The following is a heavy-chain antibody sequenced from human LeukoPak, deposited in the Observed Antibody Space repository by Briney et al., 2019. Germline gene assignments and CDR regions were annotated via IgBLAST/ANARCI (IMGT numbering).Heavy chain of an antibody. CDR2: ISSSGSTI. CDR1: GFPFSRYW. D-gene: IGHD3-9*01. CDR3: ARVPYDILTGLIGGAFDI. Sequence: PGGSLRLSCAASGFPFSRYWISWVRQPPGKGLEWVSYISSSGSTIYYADSVKGRFTISRDNAKNSLYLQMNSLRAEDTAVYYCARVPYDILTGLIGGAFDIWGQGTMVTVSS. V-gene: IGHV3-48*04. J-gene: IGHJ3*02.